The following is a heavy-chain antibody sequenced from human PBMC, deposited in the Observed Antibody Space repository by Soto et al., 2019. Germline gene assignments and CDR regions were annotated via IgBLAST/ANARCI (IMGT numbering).Heavy chain of an antibody. V-gene: IGHV1-18*04. CDR2: ISAYNGNT. CDR1: GYTFTSYG. J-gene: IGHJ3*02. D-gene: IGHD3-22*01. Sequence: ASVKVSCKASGYTFTSYGTSWVRQAPGQGLEWMGWISAYNGNTNYAQKLQGRVTMTTDTSTSTAYMELRSLGSDDTAVYYCARDYYDSSGYYYVMRGDAFDIWGQGTMVT. CDR3: ARDYYDSSGYYYVMRGDAFDI.